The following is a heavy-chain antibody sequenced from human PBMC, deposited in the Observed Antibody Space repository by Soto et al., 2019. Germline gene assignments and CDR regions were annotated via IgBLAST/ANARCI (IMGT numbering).Heavy chain of an antibody. J-gene: IGHJ3*02. CDR1: VFPVSIYA. CDR2: ISGSGGST. D-gene: IGHD3-16*02. V-gene: IGHV3-23*01. CDR3: AKDALGDWGRYRYKVQGAFDI. Sequence: WGYRSRSSAACVFPVSIYAMSWVRQAPGKGLEWVSAISGSGGSTYYADSVKGRFTISRDNSKNTLYLQMNSLRAEDTAVYYCAKDALGDWGRYRYKVQGAFDIWGQGTMVTVSS.